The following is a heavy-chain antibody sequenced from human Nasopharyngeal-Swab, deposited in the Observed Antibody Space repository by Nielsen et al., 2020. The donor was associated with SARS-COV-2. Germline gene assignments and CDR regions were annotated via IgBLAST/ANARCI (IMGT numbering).Heavy chain of an antibody. V-gene: IGHV4-4*02. CDR2: INHSGST. CDR3: SGDFWSGYPDAFDI. J-gene: IGHJ3*02. D-gene: IGHD3-3*01. Sequence: VRQAPGKGLEWIGEINHSGSTNYNPSLKSRVTISVDKSKNQFSLKLSSVTAADTAVYYCSGDFWSGYPDAFDIWGQGTMVTVSS.